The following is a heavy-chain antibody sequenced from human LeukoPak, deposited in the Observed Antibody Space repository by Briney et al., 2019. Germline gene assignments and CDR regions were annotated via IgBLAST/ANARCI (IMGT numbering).Heavy chain of an antibody. J-gene: IGHJ6*02. D-gene: IGHD3-10*01. V-gene: IGHV3-33*01. CDR2: IWYDGSNK. Sequence: PGGSLRLSCAASGFTSSSYGMHWVRQAPGKGLEWVAVIWYDGSNKYYADSVKGRFTISRDNSKNTLYLQMNSLRAEDTAVYYCARSLGTMVRGMDVWGQGTTVTVSS. CDR3: ARSLGTMVRGMDV. CDR1: GFTSSSYG.